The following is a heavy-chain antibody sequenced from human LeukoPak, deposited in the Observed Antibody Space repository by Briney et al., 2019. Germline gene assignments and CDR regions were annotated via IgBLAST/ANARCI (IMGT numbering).Heavy chain of an antibody. Sequence: HSETLSLTCTVSGVSISTSNHYWAWIRQPPGKGLEWIGSMFYRGSTYYNASHKSRVTLSVDTSRNQFSLNLMSVTPSDTAMYYCVRQGGWGGAASLIEFWGQGTLVTVSS. V-gene: IGHV4-39*01. J-gene: IGHJ4*02. D-gene: IGHD2-15*01. CDR3: VRQGGWGGAASLIEF. CDR1: GVSISTSNHY. CDR2: MFYRGST.